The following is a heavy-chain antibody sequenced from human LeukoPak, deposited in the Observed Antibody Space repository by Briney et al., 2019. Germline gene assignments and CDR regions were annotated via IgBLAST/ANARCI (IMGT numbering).Heavy chain of an antibody. Sequence: SGTLSLTCAVSGGSISSSNWWSWVRQPPGKGLEWIGEIYHSGSTNYNPSLKSRVTISVDKSKNQFSLKLSSVTAADTAVYYCARDERSGTTEGLAFDIWGQGTMVTVSS. CDR3: ARDERSGTTEGLAFDI. V-gene: IGHV4-4*02. CDR2: IYHSGST. J-gene: IGHJ3*02. CDR1: GGSISSSNW. D-gene: IGHD1-26*01.